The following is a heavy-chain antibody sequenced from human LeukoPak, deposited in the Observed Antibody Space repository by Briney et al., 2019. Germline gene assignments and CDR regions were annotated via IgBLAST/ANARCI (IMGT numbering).Heavy chain of an antibody. D-gene: IGHD2-2*01. CDR1: GGSISSSSYY. CDR3: ARLGVPAAMSWSAGYFDY. Sequence: KPSETLSLTCTVSGGSISSSSYYWGWIRQPPGKGLEWIGSIYYSGSTYYNPSLKSRVTISVDTSKNQFSLKLSSVTAADTAVYYCARLGVPAAMSWSAGYFDYWGQGTLVTVSS. J-gene: IGHJ4*02. V-gene: IGHV4-39*07. CDR2: IYYSGST.